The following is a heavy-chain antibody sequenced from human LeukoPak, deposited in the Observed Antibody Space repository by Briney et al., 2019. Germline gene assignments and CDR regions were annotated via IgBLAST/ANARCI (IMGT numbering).Heavy chain of an antibody. CDR2: INPNSGDT. Sequence: ASLKVSCKASGYSFTGNYMHWVRQAPGQGLEWMGWINPNSGDTNFAQKFQGRVTMTRDTSISTVYMELSRLRSDDTAVFYCARGYYDSSDFEYFQHWGQGTLVTVSS. V-gene: IGHV1-2*02. CDR1: GYSFTGNY. D-gene: IGHD3-22*01. CDR3: ARGYYDSSDFEYFQH. J-gene: IGHJ1*01.